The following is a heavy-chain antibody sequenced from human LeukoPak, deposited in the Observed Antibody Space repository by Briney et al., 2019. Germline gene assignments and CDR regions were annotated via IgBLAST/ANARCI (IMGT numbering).Heavy chain of an antibody. CDR2: IRSNGADT. D-gene: IGHD3-9*01. Sequence: GGSLRLSCAASGFTFSSYAMSWVRQAPGTGLEWVSTIRSNGADTYYADSVKGRFTVSRDNAENSLYLQMNSLRAEDTAVYYCAKYDSGYSLDYWGHGVLVIVSS. CDR3: AKYDSGYSLDY. CDR1: GFTFSSYA. J-gene: IGHJ4*01. V-gene: IGHV3-23*01.